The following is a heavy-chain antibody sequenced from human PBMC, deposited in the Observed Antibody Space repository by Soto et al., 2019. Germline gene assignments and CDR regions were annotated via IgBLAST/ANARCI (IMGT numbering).Heavy chain of an antibody. Sequence: QVQLQQWGAGLLKPSETLSLTCAVYGGSFSGYYWSWIRQPPGKGLEWMGEINHGGSSNYNPSLKSRVTISVDTSKTQFSLKLSSVTAADTAVYYCARGRTVLLWFGGQGDWFDPWGQGTLVTVSS. CDR1: GGSFSGYY. CDR2: INHGGSS. J-gene: IGHJ5*02. D-gene: IGHD3-10*01. V-gene: IGHV4-34*01. CDR3: ARGRTVLLWFGGQGDWFDP.